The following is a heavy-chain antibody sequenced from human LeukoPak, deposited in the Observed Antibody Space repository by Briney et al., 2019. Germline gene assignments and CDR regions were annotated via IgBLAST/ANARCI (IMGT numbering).Heavy chain of an antibody. CDR2: IRYDGNNK. CDR1: GFSFSSYG. V-gene: IGHV3-30*02. Sequence: GGSLRLSCAASGFSFSSYGMHWVRQAPGKGLEWVAFIRYDGNNKYCVDSVKGRFTISRDNSKNTLYLQMNSLTAEDTAVYYCATAYYYDSSFYFDYWGQGTLVTVYS. J-gene: IGHJ4*02. D-gene: IGHD3-22*01. CDR3: ATAYYYDSSFYFDY.